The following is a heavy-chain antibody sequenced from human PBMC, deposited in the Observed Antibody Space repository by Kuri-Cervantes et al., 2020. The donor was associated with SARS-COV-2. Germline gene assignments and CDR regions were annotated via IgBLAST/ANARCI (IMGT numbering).Heavy chain of an antibody. CDR1: GFTFSSYW. D-gene: IGHD2-2*01. V-gene: IGHV3-7*05. CDR2: IKQDGSEK. Sequence: GESLKISCAASGFTFSSYWMSWVRQAPGKGLEWVANIKQDGSEKCYVDSVKGRFTISRDNAKNSLYLQMNSLRAEDTAVYYCARAPIYCSSTSCYGAYGMDVWGQGTTVTVSS. CDR3: ARAPIYCSSTSCYGAYGMDV. J-gene: IGHJ6*02.